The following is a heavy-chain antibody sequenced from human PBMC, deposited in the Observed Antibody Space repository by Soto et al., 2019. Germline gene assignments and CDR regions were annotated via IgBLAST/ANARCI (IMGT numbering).Heavy chain of an antibody. CDR1: GESVSTNSAT. D-gene: IGHD6-13*01. CDR2: TYY. Sequence: SQTLSLTCAISGESVSTNSATWDWIRQSPSRGLEWLGRTYYADSVKGRFTISRDNSKNTLYLQMNSLRAEDTAVYYCAKDQGSSWYEIDYWGQGTLVTVSS. CDR3: AKDQGSSWYEIDY. V-gene: IGHV6-1*01. J-gene: IGHJ4*02.